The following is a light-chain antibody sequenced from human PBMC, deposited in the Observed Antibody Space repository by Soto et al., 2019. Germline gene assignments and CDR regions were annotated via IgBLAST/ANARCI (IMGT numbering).Light chain of an antibody. J-gene: IGKJ2*01. Sequence: EIVMTQSPATLSVSPGGRATLSCRASQSVTNSFLAWYQQKPGQAPRLLIYDASTRATGIPARFSGSGSGTEFTLTISSLQSEDFAVYYCQQYNNWPRTFGQGTKLEVK. CDR3: QQYNNWPRT. CDR2: DAS. V-gene: IGKV3-15*01. CDR1: QSVTNS.